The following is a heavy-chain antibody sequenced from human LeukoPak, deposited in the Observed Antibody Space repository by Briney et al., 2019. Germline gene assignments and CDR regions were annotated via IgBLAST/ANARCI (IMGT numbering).Heavy chain of an antibody. CDR2: IHPSGGTT. CDR1: GYTFTTYY. Sequence: ASVKVSCKASGYTFTTYYIHWVRQAPGQGLEWMGIIHPSGGTTTHAQKFQGRVTLTRDTSASTVYMELSSLRSEDTAIYHCARDTDSSGWQGAFDVWGQGTMVTVSS. J-gene: IGHJ3*01. D-gene: IGHD6-19*01. CDR3: ARDTDSSGWQGAFDV. V-gene: IGHV1-46*01.